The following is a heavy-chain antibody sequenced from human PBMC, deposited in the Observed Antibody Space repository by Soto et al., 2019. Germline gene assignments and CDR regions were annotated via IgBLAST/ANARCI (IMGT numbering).Heavy chain of an antibody. CDR1: GGSYSGYF. CDR3: ARDLSGYYYGMDV. V-gene: IGHV4-34*01. J-gene: IGHJ6*02. CDR2: INHSGST. Sequence: SETLSLTCAVYGGSYSGYFWNWVRQPPGKGLEWIGEINHSGSTKYNPSLKSRVTLSVDTSKNQFSLRVYSVTAADTAVYYCARDLSGYYYGMDVWGQGTTVTVSS.